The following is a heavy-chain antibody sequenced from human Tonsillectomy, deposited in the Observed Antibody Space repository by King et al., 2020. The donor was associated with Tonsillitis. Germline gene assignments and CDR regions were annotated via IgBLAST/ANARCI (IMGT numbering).Heavy chain of an antibody. D-gene: IGHD5-18*01. J-gene: IGHJ6*02. CDR1: GFTFTIYG. Sequence: VQLVESGGRVVQPGRSLRLSCAASGFTFTIYGMHWVRQAPGKGLEWVAVISYDGNNKYYADSVKGRFTISRDNSKNTLYLQINSLRAEDTAVYYCAKARGYTYGYSWGYYYYGMDVWGQGTTVTVSS. CDR2: ISYDGNNK. V-gene: IGHV3-30*18. CDR3: AKARGYTYGYSWGYYYYGMDV.